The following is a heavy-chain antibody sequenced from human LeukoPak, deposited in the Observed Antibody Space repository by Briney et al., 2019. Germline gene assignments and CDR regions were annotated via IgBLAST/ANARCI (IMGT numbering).Heavy chain of an antibody. CDR3: ARAVIYYGSAIDAIDI. D-gene: IGHD3-10*01. CDR2: INPNSGGT. CDR1: GYTFTAYF. Sequence: ASVKVSCKASGYTFTAYFMHWVRQAPGQGLEWMGWINPNSGGTKYPHKFQGRVTMTRDTSISTAYMELSRLTSDDTAVYFCARAVIYYGSAIDAIDIWGQGKTVTVSS. J-gene: IGHJ3*02. V-gene: IGHV1-2*02.